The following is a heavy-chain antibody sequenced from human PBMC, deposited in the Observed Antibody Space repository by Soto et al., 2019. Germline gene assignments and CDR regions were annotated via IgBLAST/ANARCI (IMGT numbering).Heavy chain of an antibody. J-gene: IGHJ2*01. V-gene: IGHV1-18*01. Sequence: QAQLVQSGAEVKKPGASVKVSCQAGGYTFADYGISWVRQAPGQGLEWVGWIGPYNGNTKYAQNLQARVTMTTDTSTNTAYMQLRSLRSDDTALYYCARCYCTVGSCYTCWHFDLWGRGTLLTVSS. CDR3: ARCYCTVGSCYTCWHFDL. CDR1: GYTFADYG. CDR2: IGPYNGNT. D-gene: IGHD2-15*01.